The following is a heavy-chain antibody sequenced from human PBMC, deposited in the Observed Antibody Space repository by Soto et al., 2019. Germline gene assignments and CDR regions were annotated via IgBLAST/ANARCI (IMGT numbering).Heavy chain of an antibody. D-gene: IGHD2-2*01. CDR1: GFIFRNAW. CDR3: AADDSAAAAKVDY. V-gene: IGHV3-15*04. J-gene: IGHJ4*02. Sequence: EVQLVESGGGLVKPGGSLRLSCAASGFIFRNAWMSWVRQSPGKGLEWGGRIASIIDGGTIDYSAPVEGRFTISRDDSKNTLDLHMSSLRGEDTDVYFCAADDSAAAAKVDYWGQGTLVSVSS. CDR2: IASIIDGGTI.